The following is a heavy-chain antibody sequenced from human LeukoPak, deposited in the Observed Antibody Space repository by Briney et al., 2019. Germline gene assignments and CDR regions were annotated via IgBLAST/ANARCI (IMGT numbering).Heavy chain of an antibody. CDR1: GFTFSSYA. D-gene: IGHD2-8*01. CDR3: AKDRTCTNGVCYFDY. J-gene: IGHJ4*02. CDR2: ISGSGGST. Sequence: PGGSLRLSCAASGFTFSSYAMSWVRQAPGKGLEWVSVISGSGGSTYYAGSVKGRFTISRDNSKNTLYLQMNSLRAEGTAVYYCAKDRTCTNGVCYFDYWGQGSLVTVSS. V-gene: IGHV3-23*01.